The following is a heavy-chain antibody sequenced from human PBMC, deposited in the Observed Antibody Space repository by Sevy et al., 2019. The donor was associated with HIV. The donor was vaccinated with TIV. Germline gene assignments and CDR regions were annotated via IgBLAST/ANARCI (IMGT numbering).Heavy chain of an antibody. D-gene: IGHD3-10*01. J-gene: IGHJ3*02. CDR3: ARERITIFDI. CDR1: GFTFSSYA. V-gene: IGHV3-64*02. Sequence: GGSLRLSCAASGFTFSSYAMHWVRQAPGKGLEYVSAISSNGVSTYYADSVKGRFTISRDNTKNALYLQRGSLRAEDMAVYYGARERITIFDIWGQETMVTVSS. CDR2: ISSNGVST.